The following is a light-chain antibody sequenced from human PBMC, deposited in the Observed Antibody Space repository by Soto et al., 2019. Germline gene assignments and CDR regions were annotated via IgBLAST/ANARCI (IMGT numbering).Light chain of an antibody. CDR2: GAS. Sequence: EIVLTQSPGTLSLSPGERATLSCRASQSVSSNYLAWYQQKPGQAPRPLIYGASNRATGIPDRFSGSGAGTDFTLTISRLEPEDFAVYYCQQYGSSPWTFGQGTEVDIK. CDR1: QSVSSNY. CDR3: QQYGSSPWT. V-gene: IGKV3-20*01. J-gene: IGKJ1*01.